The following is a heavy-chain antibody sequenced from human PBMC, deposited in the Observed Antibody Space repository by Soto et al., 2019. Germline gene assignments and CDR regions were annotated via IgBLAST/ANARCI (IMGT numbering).Heavy chain of an antibody. CDR3: AKDPRVATIFPTINWFDP. CDR1: GFTFSSYG. J-gene: IGHJ5*02. D-gene: IGHD5-12*01. Sequence: QTGGSLRLSCAASGFTFSSYGMHWVRQAPGKGLEWVAVISYDGSNKYYADSVKGRFTISRDNSKNTLYLQMNSLRAEDTAVYYCAKDPRVATIFPTINWFDPWGQGTLVTVSS. CDR2: ISYDGSNK. V-gene: IGHV3-30*18.